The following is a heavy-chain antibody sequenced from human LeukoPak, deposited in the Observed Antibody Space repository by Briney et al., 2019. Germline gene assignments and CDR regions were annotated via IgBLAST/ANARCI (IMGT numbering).Heavy chain of an antibody. CDR1: GGSISSHY. V-gene: IGHV4-59*11. J-gene: IGHJ5*02. CDR2: IYYSGST. CDR3: ARDLIAAAGNNWLDP. D-gene: IGHD6-13*01. Sequence: ASETLSLTCTVSGGSISSHYWSWIRQPPGEGLEWIGYIYYSGSTNYNPSLKSRVTISVDTSKNQFSLKLSSVTAADTAVYYCARDLIAAAGNNWLDPWGQGTLVTVSS.